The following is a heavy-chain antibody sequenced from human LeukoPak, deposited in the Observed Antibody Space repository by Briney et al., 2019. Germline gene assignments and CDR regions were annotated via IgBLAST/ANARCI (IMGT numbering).Heavy chain of an antibody. CDR1: GDSISSYY. CDR2: IYYSGST. J-gene: IGHJ6*02. D-gene: IGHD1-26*01. CDR3: ARNRLATSGTAPVHYYYGMDV. V-gene: IGHV4-59*01. Sequence: SETLSLTCTVSGDSISSYYWSWIRQPPGKGLEYIGYIYYSGSTNYNPSLKSRVTISVDTSRNHFSLELSSVTAADTAVYYCARNRLATSGTAPVHYYYGMDVWGQGTTVTVSS.